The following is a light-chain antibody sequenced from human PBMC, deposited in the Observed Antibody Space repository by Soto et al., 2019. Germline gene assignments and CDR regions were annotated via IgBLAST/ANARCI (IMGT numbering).Light chain of an antibody. V-gene: IGKV3-11*01. CDR2: DVS. J-gene: IGKJ3*01. CDR3: QQRSNWPRFT. CDR1: QSVSSY. Sequence: EIVLTQSPATLSLSPGERATLSCRASQSVSSYLAWYQQKPGQAPRLLIYDVSNRATGIPARFSGSGSGTEFTLTISSLEPEDFAVYYCQQRSNWPRFTFGPGTKLYIK.